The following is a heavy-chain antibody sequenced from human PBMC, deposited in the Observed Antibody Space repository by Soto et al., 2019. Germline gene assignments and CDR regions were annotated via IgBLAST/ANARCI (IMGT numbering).Heavy chain of an antibody. J-gene: IGHJ4*02. CDR3: AKDSSYTAMVQDY. D-gene: IGHD5-18*01. Sequence: ASVKVSCKASGYTFTSYAMHWVRQAPGQRLEWMGWINAGNGNTKYSQKFQGRVTITRDTSASTAYMELSSLRSEDTAVYYCAKDSSYTAMVQDYWGQGTLVTGSS. CDR1: GYTFTSYA. CDR2: INAGNGNT. V-gene: IGHV1-3*01.